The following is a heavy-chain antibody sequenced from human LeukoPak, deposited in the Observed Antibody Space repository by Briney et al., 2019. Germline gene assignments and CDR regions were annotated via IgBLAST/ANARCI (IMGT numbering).Heavy chain of an antibody. CDR1: GLTFSSYA. Sequence: AGGSLRLSCAASGLTFSSYAMSWVRQATGKGLEWVSAISGSGGSTDYADSVKGRFTISRDNSKNTLYLQMNSLRAEDTVVYYRAKDEHRLWELLLGGDPQFDYWGQGTLVTVPS. J-gene: IGHJ4*02. V-gene: IGHV3-23*01. CDR3: AKDEHRLWELLLGGDPQFDY. D-gene: IGHD3-16*02. CDR2: ISGSGGST.